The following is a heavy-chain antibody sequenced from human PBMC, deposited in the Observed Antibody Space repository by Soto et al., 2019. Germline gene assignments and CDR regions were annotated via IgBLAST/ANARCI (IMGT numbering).Heavy chain of an antibody. CDR1: GFTFSSYS. CDR2: ISSSSSTI. J-gene: IGHJ6*02. D-gene: IGHD3-3*01. V-gene: IGHV3-48*02. Sequence: EVQLVESGGGLVQPGGSLRLSCAASGFTFSSYSMNWVRQAPGKGLEWVSYISSSSSTIYYADSVKGRFTITRDNAKNSLYLQMNSLRDEETAVYYCARVPAGSGYLYYYYYGMDVWGQGTTVTVSS. CDR3: ARVPAGSGYLYYYYYGMDV.